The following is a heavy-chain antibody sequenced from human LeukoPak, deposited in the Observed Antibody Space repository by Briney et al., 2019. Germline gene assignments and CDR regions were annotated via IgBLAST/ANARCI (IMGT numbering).Heavy chain of an antibody. V-gene: IGHV3-74*01. CDR2: INGDGSRI. Sequence: GRSLRLSCAASGFTFSNSWMLWVRQGPGEGLVWVSAINGDGSRIGYADSVKGRFTISRDNAKNTLYMQMNSLRAEDTVVYFCVSGGSYGYWGQGTLVTVSS. CDR3: VSGGSYGY. CDR1: GFTFSNSW. D-gene: IGHD1-26*01. J-gene: IGHJ4*02.